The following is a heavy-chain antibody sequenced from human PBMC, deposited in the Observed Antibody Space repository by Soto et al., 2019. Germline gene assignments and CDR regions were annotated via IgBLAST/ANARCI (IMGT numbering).Heavy chain of an antibody. J-gene: IGHJ4*02. CDR3: ARHSKGLFGP. CDR2: IYYSGST. Sequence: SETLSLTCTVSGGSISSYYWSLIRQPPGKGLEWIGYIYYSGSTNYNPSLKSRVTISVDTSKNQFSLKLSSVTAADTAVYYCARHSKGLFGPWGQGTLVTVSS. D-gene: IGHD3-22*01. CDR1: GGSISSYY. V-gene: IGHV4-59*08.